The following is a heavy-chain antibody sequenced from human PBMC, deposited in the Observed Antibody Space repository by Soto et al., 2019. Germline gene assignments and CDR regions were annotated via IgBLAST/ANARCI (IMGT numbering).Heavy chain of an antibody. CDR2: IYHSGST. Sequence: SETLSLTCTVSGYSISSGYYWGWIRQPPGKGLEWIGSIYHSGSTYYNPSLKSRVTISVDTSKNRFSLKLSSVTAADTAVYYCARRDFDYWGQGTLVTVSS. CDR3: ARRDFDY. J-gene: IGHJ4*02. CDR1: GYSISSGYY. V-gene: IGHV4-38-2*02.